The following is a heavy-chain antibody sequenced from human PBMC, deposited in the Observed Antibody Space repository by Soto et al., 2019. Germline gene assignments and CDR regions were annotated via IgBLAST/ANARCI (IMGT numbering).Heavy chain of an antibody. CDR1: GFTFSSYS. CDR2: ISSSSSYI. CDR3: ARWGSGLVDYYYYYMDV. Sequence: GGSLRLSCAASGFTFSSYSMNWVRQAPGKGLEWVSSISSSSSYIYYADSVKGRFTISRDNAKNSLYLQMNSLRAEDTAVYYCARWGSGLVDYYYYYMDVWGKGTTVTVSS. D-gene: IGHD6-6*01. J-gene: IGHJ6*03. V-gene: IGHV3-21*01.